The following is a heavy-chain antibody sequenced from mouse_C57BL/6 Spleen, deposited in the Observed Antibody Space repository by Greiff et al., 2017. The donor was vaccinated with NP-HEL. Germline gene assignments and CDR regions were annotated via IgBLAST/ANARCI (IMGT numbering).Heavy chain of an antibody. V-gene: IGHV5-4*01. D-gene: IGHD4-1*02. CDR3: ARDRSNWVDY. Sequence: DVQLVESGGGLVKPGGSLKLSCAASGFTFSSYAMSWVRQTPEKRLEWVATISDGGSYTYYPDNVKGRFTISRDNAKNNLYLQMSHLKSEDTAMYSCARDRSNWVDYWGQGTTLTVSS. J-gene: IGHJ2*01. CDR2: ISDGGSYT. CDR1: GFTFSSYA.